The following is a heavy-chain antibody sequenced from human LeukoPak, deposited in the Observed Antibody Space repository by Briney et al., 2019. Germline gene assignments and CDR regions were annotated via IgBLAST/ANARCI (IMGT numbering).Heavy chain of an antibody. Sequence: GGSLRLSCAASGFTFSSYAMSWVRQAPGKGLELVSGISGSGGTTYYADSVKGRFTISRDNSKNTLYLQLNSLRAEDTAIYYCAKDLTYYYDSTGYYFDYWGQGTLVTVS. V-gene: IGHV3-23*01. CDR3: AKDLTYYYDSTGYYFDY. CDR2: ISGSGGTT. J-gene: IGHJ4*02. CDR1: GFTFSSYA. D-gene: IGHD3-22*01.